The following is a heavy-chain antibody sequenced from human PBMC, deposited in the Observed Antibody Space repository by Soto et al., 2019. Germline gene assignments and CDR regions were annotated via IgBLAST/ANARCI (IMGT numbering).Heavy chain of an antibody. CDR2: INPDSGAT. V-gene: IGHV1-2*02. D-gene: IGHD2-8*02. Sequence: HEHLVQSGAEVKRPGASLKVSCKASGYSFTGYYIHWVRQAPGQGLEWLGWINPDSGATNYAQNFQGRVTLTSDTSISPASMALTSLTSDDTAVYYCARGDYGTGGYPFPYFDYWGQGTLVIVSS. CDR1: GYSFTGYY. CDR3: ARGDYGTGGYPFPYFDY. J-gene: IGHJ4*02.